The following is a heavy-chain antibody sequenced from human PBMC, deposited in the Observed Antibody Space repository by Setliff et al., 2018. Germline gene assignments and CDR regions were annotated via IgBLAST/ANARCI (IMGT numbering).Heavy chain of an antibody. J-gene: IGHJ4*02. CDR3: AKPLYCSGDSCLQDLSSGDRWYFDY. V-gene: IGHV3-33*06. Sequence: LSLSCAASGFTFSSYGMHWVRQSPGKGLEWVAVIWYDGSNEYYADSVKGRFTISRDNSKNTLHLQMNRLRVEDTAVYYCAKPLYCSGDSCLQDLSSGDRWYFDYWGQGTLVTVSS. CDR1: GFTFSSYG. D-gene: IGHD2-15*01. CDR2: IWYDGSNE.